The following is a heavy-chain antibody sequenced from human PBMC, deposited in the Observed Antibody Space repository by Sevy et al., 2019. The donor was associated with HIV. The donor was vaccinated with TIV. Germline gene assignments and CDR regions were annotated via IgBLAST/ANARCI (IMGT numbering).Heavy chain of an antibody. CDR1: GFTFNTYN. V-gene: IGHV3-21*01. CDR3: ARDGGATDYGMDV. D-gene: IGHD1-26*01. CDR2: ISSTSTYI. Sequence: GGSLRLSCGASGFTFNTYNFNWVRQAPGKGLECVSSISSTSTYIYYVDSVRGRFTISRDNAKNSLYLQMNNLRAEDTAIYYCARDGGATDYGMDVWGLGTTVTVSS. J-gene: IGHJ6*02.